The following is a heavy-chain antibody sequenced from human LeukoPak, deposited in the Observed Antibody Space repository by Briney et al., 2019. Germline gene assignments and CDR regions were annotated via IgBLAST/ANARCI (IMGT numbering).Heavy chain of an antibody. CDR1: GDSISSYY. V-gene: IGHV4-59*01. CDR3: ARGIGSRTTWNYYGMDV. J-gene: IGHJ6*02. CDR2: IYYSGST. D-gene: IGHD2-2*01. Sequence: SETLSLTCTVSGDSISSYYWSWIRQPPGKGLEWIGYIYYSGSTNCNPSLKSRVTISVDTSKNQFSLKLSSVTAADTAVYYCARGIGSRTTWNYYGMDVWGQGTTVTVSS.